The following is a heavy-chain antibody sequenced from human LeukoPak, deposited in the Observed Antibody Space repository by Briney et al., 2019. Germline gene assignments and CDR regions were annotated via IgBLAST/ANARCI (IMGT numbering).Heavy chain of an antibody. V-gene: IGHV4-30-4*01. CDR1: GGSISSGDYY. CDR2: IYYSGST. CDR3: AREAMSGIAAAYFDY. Sequence: PSETLSLTCTVSGGSISSGDYYWSWIRQPPGKGLEWIGYIYYSGSTYYNPSLKSRVTISVDTSKNQFSLKLSSVTAADTAVYYCAREAMSGIAAAYFDYWGQGTLVTVSS. J-gene: IGHJ4*02. D-gene: IGHD6-13*01.